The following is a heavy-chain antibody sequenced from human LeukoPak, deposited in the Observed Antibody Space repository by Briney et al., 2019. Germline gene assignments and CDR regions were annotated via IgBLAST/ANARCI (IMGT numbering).Heavy chain of an antibody. Sequence: GASVKISCKASGYTFTNYYMHWVRQAPGQGLEWMGVINPSGGGSSHAEKFQGRVTMTSDTSTSTLYMELSSLRSEDTAVYYCATPQGPTSRGLHYWGQGTLVTVSS. CDR1: GYTFTNYY. J-gene: IGHJ4*02. D-gene: IGHD1-26*01. CDR3: ATPQGPTSRGLHY. CDR2: INPSGGGS. V-gene: IGHV1-46*01.